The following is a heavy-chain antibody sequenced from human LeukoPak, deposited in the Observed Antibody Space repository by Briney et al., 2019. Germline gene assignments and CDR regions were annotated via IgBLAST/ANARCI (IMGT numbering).Heavy chain of an antibody. J-gene: IGHJ3*02. Sequence: SETLSLTCAVYGGSFSGYYWSWIRQPPGKGLEWIGEINHSGSTYYNPSLKSRVTISVDTSKNQFSLKLSSVTAADTAVYYCARQGDLGLDIWGQGTMVTVSS. CDR2: INHSGST. CDR3: ARQGDLGLDI. CDR1: GGSFSGYY. V-gene: IGHV4-34*01.